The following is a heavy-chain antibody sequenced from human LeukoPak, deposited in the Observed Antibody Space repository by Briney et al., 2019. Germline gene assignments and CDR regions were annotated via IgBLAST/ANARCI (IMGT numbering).Heavy chain of an antibody. Sequence: SETLSLTCAVYGGSFSGYYWSWIRQPPGKGLEWIGETNHSGSTNYNPSLKSRVTISVDTSKNQFSLKLSSVTAADTAVYYCARGYSSSWLRIDYWGQGTLVTVSS. V-gene: IGHV4-34*01. CDR2: TNHSGST. CDR1: GGSFSGYY. CDR3: ARGYSSSWLRIDY. J-gene: IGHJ4*02. D-gene: IGHD6-13*01.